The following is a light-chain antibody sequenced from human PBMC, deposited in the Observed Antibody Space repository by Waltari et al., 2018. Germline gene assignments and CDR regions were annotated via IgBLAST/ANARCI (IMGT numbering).Light chain of an antibody. CDR2: GAS. Sequence: EIVMTQYPATLSVSPGERATLSCRASQSISSQLAWYQQKPGQAHRLLIYGASTRATGIPARFSGSGSGTEFTLTISSLQSEDFAVYFCQQYHESPPITFGPGTKVDIK. CDR3: QQYHESPPIT. V-gene: IGKV3-15*01. CDR1: QSISSQ. J-gene: IGKJ3*01.